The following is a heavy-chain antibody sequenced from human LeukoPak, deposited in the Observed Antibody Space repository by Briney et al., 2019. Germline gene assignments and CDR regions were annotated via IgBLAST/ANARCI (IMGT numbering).Heavy chain of an antibody. V-gene: IGHV4-38-2*02. Sequence: PSETLSLTCTVSGYSISTGYYWGWIRQPPGKGLEWIGSIYYSGSTYYNPSLKSRVTISVDTSKNQFSLKLSSVTAADTAVYYCARAVGHFYCSSTSCYARGVYFDYWGQGTLVTVSS. CDR1: GYSISTGYY. CDR3: ARAVGHFYCSSTSCYARGVYFDY. D-gene: IGHD2-2*01. CDR2: IYYSGST. J-gene: IGHJ4*02.